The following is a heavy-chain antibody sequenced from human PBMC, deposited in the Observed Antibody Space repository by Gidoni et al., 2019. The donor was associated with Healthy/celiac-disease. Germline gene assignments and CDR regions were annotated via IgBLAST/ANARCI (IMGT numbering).Heavy chain of an antibody. J-gene: IGHJ6*02. CDR3: ARDMDIVAAPDYYYGMDV. D-gene: IGHD5-12*01. CDR2: IIPIFGTA. CDR1: GGTFSRYA. Sequence: QVQLVQSGAEVKKPGSSVKVSCKASGGTFSRYAIRWGRQAPGQGLEWMGGIIPIFGTANYAQKFQGRVTITADKSTSTAYMELSSLRSEDTAVYYCARDMDIVAAPDYYYGMDVWGQGTTVTVSS. V-gene: IGHV1-69*06.